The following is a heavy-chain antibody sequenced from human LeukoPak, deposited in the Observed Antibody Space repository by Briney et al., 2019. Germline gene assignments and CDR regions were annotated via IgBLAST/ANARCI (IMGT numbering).Heavy chain of an antibody. CDR1: GGSISSSSYY. CDR2: IYYSGST. D-gene: IGHD3-10*01. CDR3: ARTFAGSTFDY. Sequence: SETLSLTCTVSGGSISSSSYYWGWIRQPPGKGLEWIGGIYYSGSTYYNPSLKSRVTISVDTSKNQFSLKLSSVTAADTAVYYCARTFAGSTFDYWGQGTLVTVSS. V-gene: IGHV4-39*01. J-gene: IGHJ4*02.